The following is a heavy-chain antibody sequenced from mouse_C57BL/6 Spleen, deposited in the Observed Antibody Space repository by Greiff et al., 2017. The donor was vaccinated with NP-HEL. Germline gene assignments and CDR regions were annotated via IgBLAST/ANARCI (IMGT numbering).Heavy chain of an antibody. V-gene: IGHV1-26*01. CDR1: GYTFTDYY. CDR3: ARGPIGTGVGFAY. D-gene: IGHD2-14*01. Sequence: VQLQQSGPELVKPGASVKISCKASGYTFTDYYMNWVKQSHGKSLEWIGDINPNNGGTSYNQKFKGKATLTVDKSSSTAYMELRSLTSEDSAVYYCARGPIGTGVGFAYWGQGTLVTVSA. J-gene: IGHJ3*01. CDR2: INPNNGGT.